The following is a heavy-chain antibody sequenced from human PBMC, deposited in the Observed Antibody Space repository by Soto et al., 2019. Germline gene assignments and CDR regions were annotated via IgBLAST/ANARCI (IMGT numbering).Heavy chain of an antibody. CDR2: IYTSGST. CDR3: ARVSGYCSSTSCYLWFDP. V-gene: IGHV4-4*07. CDR1: GGSISSYY. Sequence: QVQLQESGPGLVKPSETLSLTCTVSGGSISSYYWSWIRQPAGKGLEWIGRIYTSGSTNYNPSLKSRVTMSVDTSKNQFSLKLSSGTAADTAVYYCARVSGYCSSTSCYLWFDPWGQGTLVTVSS. D-gene: IGHD2-2*01. J-gene: IGHJ5*02.